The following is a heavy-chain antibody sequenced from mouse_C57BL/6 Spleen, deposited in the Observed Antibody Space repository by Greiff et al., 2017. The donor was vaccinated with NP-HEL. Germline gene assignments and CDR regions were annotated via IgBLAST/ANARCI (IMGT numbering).Heavy chain of an antibody. D-gene: IGHD1-1*02. V-gene: IGHV1-83*01. Sequence: VQLQQSGPELVKPGASVKMSCKASGYTFTDYYMHWVKQKPGKGLEWIGEIYPGSGNTYYNEKFKGKATLTADTSSSTAYMQLSSLTSEDSAVYFCARSLYGYYAMDYWGQGTSVTVSS. CDR3: RSLYGYYAMDY. CDR1: YTFTDYYM. J-gene: IGHJ4*01. CDR2: YPGSGNTY.